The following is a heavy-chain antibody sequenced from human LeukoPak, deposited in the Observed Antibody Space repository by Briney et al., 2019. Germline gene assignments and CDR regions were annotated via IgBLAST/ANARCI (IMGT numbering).Heavy chain of an antibody. CDR2: IKQDGSEK. CDR3: AKELPGEDCSSTSCYGAPGFDY. D-gene: IGHD2-2*01. J-gene: IGHJ4*02. Sequence: SGGSLRLSCAASGFTFSSYWMSWVRQAPGKGLEWVANIKQDGSEKYYVDSVKGRFTISRDNAKNSLYLQMNSLRAEDTALYYCAKELPGEDCSSTSCYGAPGFDYWGQGTLVTVSS. V-gene: IGHV3-7*03. CDR1: GFTFSSYW.